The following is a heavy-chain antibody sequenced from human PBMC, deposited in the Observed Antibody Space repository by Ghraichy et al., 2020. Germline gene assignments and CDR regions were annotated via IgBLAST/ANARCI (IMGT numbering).Heavy chain of an antibody. V-gene: IGHV3-23*01. CDR2: MCGSGGST. CDR3: AKELSDCSGVSCYFTIDY. D-gene: IGHD2-15*01. CDR1: GFTFSSYA. J-gene: IGHJ4*02. Sequence: GGSLRLSCAASGFTFSSYAMSWVRQAPGKGLEWVSTMCGSGGSTYYAESVKGRFTISRDNSKNTLYLQMNSLRAEDTAVYYCAKELSDCSGVSCYFTIDYWGEGTLVNGS.